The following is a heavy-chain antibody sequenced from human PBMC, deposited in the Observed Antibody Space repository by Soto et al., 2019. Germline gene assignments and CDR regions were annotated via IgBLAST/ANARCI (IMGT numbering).Heavy chain of an antibody. CDR3: ASFSIPGVVDY. Sequence: SETLSLTCTVSGGSISSSSYYWGWIRQPPGKGLEWIGSIYYSGSTYYNPSLKSRVTISVDTSKNQFSLKLSSVTAADTAVYYCASFSIPGVVDYWGQETLVTVSS. CDR1: GGSISSSSYY. J-gene: IGHJ4*02. V-gene: IGHV4-39*01. D-gene: IGHD2-21*01. CDR2: IYYSGST.